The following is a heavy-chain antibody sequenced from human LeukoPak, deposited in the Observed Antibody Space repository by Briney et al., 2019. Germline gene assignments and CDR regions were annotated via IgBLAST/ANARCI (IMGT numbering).Heavy chain of an antibody. Sequence: GASVKVSCKASGYTITGYYLHWVRQAPGQGLEWMGRINPNSGGTNSAQKFQGRITMTRDTSISTAYMELSGLRSDDTAVYYCARDRLDFWSGYYDYWGQGTLVTVSS. V-gene: IGHV1-2*06. CDR3: ARDRLDFWSGYYDY. D-gene: IGHD3-3*01. CDR1: GYTITGYY. CDR2: INPNSGGT. J-gene: IGHJ4*02.